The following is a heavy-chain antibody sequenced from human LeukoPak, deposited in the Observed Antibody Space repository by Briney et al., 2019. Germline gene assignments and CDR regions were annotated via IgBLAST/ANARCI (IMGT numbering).Heavy chain of an antibody. CDR1: GGSTSSGAYY. Sequence: SETLSLTCSVSGGSTSSGAYYWSWIRQHPGKGLEWIGYIYYSGSTYYNPSLESRITISVDTSKKQFSLKLSSVTAADTAVYYCARGAGINWGHFDYWGRGTLVTVSS. CDR2: IYYSGST. J-gene: IGHJ4*02. CDR3: ARGAGINWGHFDY. D-gene: IGHD7-27*01. V-gene: IGHV4-31*03.